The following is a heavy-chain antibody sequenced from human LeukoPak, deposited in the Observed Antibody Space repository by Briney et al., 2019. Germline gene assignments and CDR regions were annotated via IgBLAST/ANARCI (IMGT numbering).Heavy chain of an antibody. Sequence: ASVKVSCKASGYTFTGYYMHWVRQAPGQGLEWMGWINPNSGGTNYAQKFQGRVTMTGDTSISTAYMELSRLRSDDTAVYYCARALRSGSYPPKYYFDYWGQGTLVTVSS. V-gene: IGHV1-2*02. CDR3: ARALRSGSYPPKYYFDY. D-gene: IGHD3-10*01. J-gene: IGHJ4*02. CDR2: INPNSGGT. CDR1: GYTFTGYY.